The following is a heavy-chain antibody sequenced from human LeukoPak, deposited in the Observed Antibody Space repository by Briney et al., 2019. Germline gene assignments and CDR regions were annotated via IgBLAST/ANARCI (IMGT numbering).Heavy chain of an antibody. Sequence: SVKASCKASGGTFSSYAISWVRQAPGQGLEWMGGIIPIFGTANYAQKFQGRVTITADESTSTAYMELSSLRSEDTDVYYCARASSPNCGSTSCYASLSLYYYYYGMDVWGKGTTVTVSS. CDR2: IIPIFGTA. J-gene: IGHJ6*04. CDR3: ARASSPNCGSTSCYASLSLYYYYYGMDV. V-gene: IGHV1-69*01. D-gene: IGHD2-2*01. CDR1: GGTFSSYA.